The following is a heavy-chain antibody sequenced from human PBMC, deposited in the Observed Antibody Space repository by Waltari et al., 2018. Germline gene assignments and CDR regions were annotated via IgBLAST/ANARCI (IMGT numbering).Heavy chain of an antibody. V-gene: IGHV4-39*01. CDR3: ARRGSAATLRYYYYGMDV. D-gene: IGHD2-15*01. J-gene: IGHJ6*02. CDR1: GGSISSSSYY. Sequence: QLQLQESGPGLVKPSETLSLTCTVSGGSISSSSYYWGWIRQPPGKGLEWIGSIYYSGSTYYNPSLKSRVTISVDTSKNQFSLKLSSVTAADTAVYYCARRGSAATLRYYYYGMDVWGQGTTVIVSS. CDR2: IYYSGST.